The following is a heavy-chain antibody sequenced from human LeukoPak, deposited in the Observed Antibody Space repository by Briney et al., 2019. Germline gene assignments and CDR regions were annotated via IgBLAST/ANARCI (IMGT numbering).Heavy chain of an antibody. CDR3: ARDGGDYGDYEGYFDY. D-gene: IGHD4-17*01. V-gene: IGHV4-59*01. CDR1: GGSISSYY. CDR2: IYYSGST. J-gene: IGHJ4*02. Sequence: PSETLSLTCTVSGGSISSYYWSWIRQPPGKGLEWIGYIYYSGSTNYNPSLKSRVTVSVDTSKNQFSLSLTSVTAADTAVYFCARDGGDYGDYEGYFDYWGQGALVTVSS.